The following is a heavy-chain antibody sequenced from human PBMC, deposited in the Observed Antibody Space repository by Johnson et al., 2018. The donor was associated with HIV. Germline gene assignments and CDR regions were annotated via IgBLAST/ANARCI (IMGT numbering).Heavy chain of an antibody. V-gene: IGHV3-30*04. CDR3: AKMTTVTPLLRFDAFDI. CDR2: ISYDGSNK. Sequence: QVQLVESGGGVVQPGRSLRLSCAASGFIFSNYALHWVRQAPGKGLEWVAVISYDGSNKFYADSVKGRFTISRDNSKNTLYLHMNSLRGEDTTVYYCAKMTTVTPLLRFDAFDIWGQGTMVTVSS. D-gene: IGHD4-11*01. J-gene: IGHJ3*02. CDR1: GFIFSNYA.